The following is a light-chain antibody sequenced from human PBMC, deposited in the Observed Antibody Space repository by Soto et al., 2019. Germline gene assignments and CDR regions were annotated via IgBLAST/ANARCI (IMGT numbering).Light chain of an antibody. CDR2: GNN. V-gene: IGLV1-40*01. Sequence: QSVLTQPPSVSGAPGHRITISCTGDTSNIGAGYDVHWYQQLPGTAPKLIIFGNNNRPSGVPDRFSGSKSGTSASLAITGLQAEDEADYYCQSYDSSLSGSVFGGGTKLTVL. CDR3: QSYDSSLSGSV. J-gene: IGLJ3*02. CDR1: TSNIGAGYD.